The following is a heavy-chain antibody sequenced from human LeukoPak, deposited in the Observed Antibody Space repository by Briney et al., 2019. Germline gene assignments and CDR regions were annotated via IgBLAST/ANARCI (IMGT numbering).Heavy chain of an antibody. CDR1: GGSISSYY. CDR2: IYTSGST. J-gene: IGHJ4*02. CDR3: ARGIAARRFDY. V-gene: IGHV4-4*09. Sequence: PSETLSLTCTVSGGSISSYYWSWIRQPPGKGLEWIGYIYTSGSTNYNPSLKSRVTISVDTSKNQFPLKLSSVTAADTAVYYCARGIAARRFDYWGQGTLVTVSS. D-gene: IGHD6-6*01.